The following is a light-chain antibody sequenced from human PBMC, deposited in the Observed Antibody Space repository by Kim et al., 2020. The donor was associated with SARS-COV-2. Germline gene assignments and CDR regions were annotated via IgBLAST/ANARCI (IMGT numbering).Light chain of an antibody. CDR1: QGINNF. Sequence: DIQMTQSPSSLSASVGDRVTITCRASQGINNFLAWFQQKPGKAPKSLIYDASSLQSGVPSQFSGSGSGTDFTLTINSLQPEDFATYYCQQYKSYPLTFGQGTRLEIK. CDR2: DAS. V-gene: IGKV1-16*02. CDR3: QQYKSYPLT. J-gene: IGKJ5*01.